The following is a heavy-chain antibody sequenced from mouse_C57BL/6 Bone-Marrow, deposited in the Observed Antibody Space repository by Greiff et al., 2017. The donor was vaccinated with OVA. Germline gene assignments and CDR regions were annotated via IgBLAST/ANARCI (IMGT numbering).Heavy chain of an antibody. CDR1: GFSLSTSGMG. CDR3: ARRHYYGSYWYFDV. Sequence: QVTLKESGPGILQSSQTLSLTCSFSGFSLSTSGMGVSWIRQPSGKGLEWLAHIYWDDDKRYNPSLKSRLTISTATSRNQVFLNITSVNTADTATDYCARRHYYGSYWYFDVWGTGTTVTVSA. V-gene: IGHV8-12*01. CDR2: IYWDDDK. D-gene: IGHD1-1*01. J-gene: IGHJ1*03.